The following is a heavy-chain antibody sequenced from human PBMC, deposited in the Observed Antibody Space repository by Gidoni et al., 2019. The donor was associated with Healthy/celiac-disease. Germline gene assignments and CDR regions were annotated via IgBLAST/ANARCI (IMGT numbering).Heavy chain of an antibody. J-gene: IGHJ5*02. CDR1: GFTISNAW. CDR3: TTDVLSYCSGGSCRNWFDP. D-gene: IGHD2-15*01. Sequence: EVQLVESGGGLVKPGGSLRLSCAASGFTISNAWMSWVRQAPGKGLEWVGRIKSKTDGGTTDYAAPVKGRFTISRDDSKNTLYLQMNSLKTEDTAVYYCTTDVLSYCSGGSCRNWFDPWGQGTLVTVSS. V-gene: IGHV3-15*01. CDR2: IKSKTDGGTT.